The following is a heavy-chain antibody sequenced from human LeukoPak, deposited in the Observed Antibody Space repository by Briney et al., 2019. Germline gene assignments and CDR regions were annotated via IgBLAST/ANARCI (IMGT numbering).Heavy chain of an antibody. D-gene: IGHD2-2*01. V-gene: IGHV1-2*02. Sequence: GASVKVSCEASGYTFTDYYMHWVRQAPEQGFEWMGWINPNDGDTNYAQKFQGRVTMTRDTSISTAHMEVSRLRSDDTAVYYCARANFLYCSSSTCLFDYWGQGTLVTVSS. CDR2: INPNDGDT. J-gene: IGHJ4*02. CDR3: ARANFLYCSSSTCLFDY. CDR1: GYTFTDYY.